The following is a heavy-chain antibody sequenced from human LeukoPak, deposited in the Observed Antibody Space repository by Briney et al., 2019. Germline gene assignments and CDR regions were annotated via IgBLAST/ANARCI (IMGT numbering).Heavy chain of an antibody. J-gene: IGHJ3*02. CDR1: GLTFSTYW. CDR3: ARGELRDAFDI. V-gene: IGHV3-74*01. D-gene: IGHD1-26*01. Sequence: GGSLRLSCAASGLTFSTYWMHWVRQDPGKGLVWVSRISSDASNTSYADPVKGRFTISRDNAKNTLYLQMNSLRAEDTALYYCARGELRDAFDIWGQGTMVTVSS. CDR2: ISSDASNT.